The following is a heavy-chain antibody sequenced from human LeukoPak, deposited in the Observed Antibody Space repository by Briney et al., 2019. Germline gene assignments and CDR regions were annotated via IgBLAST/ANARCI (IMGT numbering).Heavy chain of an antibody. CDR3: ARRGRRQLWLDY. D-gene: IGHD5-18*01. V-gene: IGHV4-39*01. Sequence: ASETLSLTCTVSGGSISSSSYYWGWIRQPPGEGLQWIGSIYYSGSTYYNPSLKSRVTISVDTSKNQFSLKLSSVTAADTAVYYCARRGRRQLWLDYWGQGTLVTVSS. CDR2: IYYSGST. CDR1: GGSISSSSYY. J-gene: IGHJ4*02.